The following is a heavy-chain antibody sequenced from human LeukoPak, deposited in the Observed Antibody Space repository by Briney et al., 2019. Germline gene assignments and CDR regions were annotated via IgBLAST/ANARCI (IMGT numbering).Heavy chain of an antibody. CDR2: IRSKAYGGTT. CDR3: TRFFDYDFWSGYYTGMWVDY. J-gene: IGHJ4*02. Sequence: GRSLRLSCTASGFTFGDYAMSWFRQAPGKGLEWVGFIRSKAYGGTTEYAASVKGRFTISRDDSKIIAYLQMNSLKTEDTAVYYCTRFFDYDFWSGYYTGMWVDYWGQGTLVTVSS. CDR1: GFTFGDYA. D-gene: IGHD3-3*01. V-gene: IGHV3-49*03.